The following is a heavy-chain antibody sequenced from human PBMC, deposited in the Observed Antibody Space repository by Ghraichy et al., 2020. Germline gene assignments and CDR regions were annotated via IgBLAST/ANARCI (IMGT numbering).Heavy chain of an antibody. CDR1: GGSIMSSSYY. J-gene: IGHJ4*02. CDR3: ARDVVGATPYFDY. CDR2: IYYSGST. V-gene: IGHV4-39*01. Sequence: SQTLSLTCTVSGGSIMSSSYYWGWIRQPPGKGLEYIGNIYYSGSTYYNPSLKSRVTISLDTSKNQFSLKLSSVTAADTGLYYCARDVVGATPYFDYWGQGTLVTVSS. D-gene: IGHD1-26*01.